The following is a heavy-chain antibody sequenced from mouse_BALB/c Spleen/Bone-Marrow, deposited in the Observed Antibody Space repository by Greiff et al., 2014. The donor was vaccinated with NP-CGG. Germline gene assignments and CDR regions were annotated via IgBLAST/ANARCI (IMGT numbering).Heavy chain of an antibody. J-gene: IGHJ2*01. V-gene: IGHV1-87*01. CDR3: SREGGY. Sequence: QVQLQQSGAELARPGAPVKLSCKASGYTFTSYWMQWVKQRPGQGLEWIGAIYPGDGDTRYTQKFKGKATLTADTSSSTAYMQLSSLASEDSAVYYCSREGGYWGQGTTLTVSS. CDR1: GYTFTSYW. CDR2: IYPGDGDT.